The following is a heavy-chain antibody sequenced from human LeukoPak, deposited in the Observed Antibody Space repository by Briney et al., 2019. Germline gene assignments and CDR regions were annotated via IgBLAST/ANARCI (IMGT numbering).Heavy chain of an antibody. D-gene: IGHD3-10*01. CDR2: IYYSGST. V-gene: IGHV4-59*08. CDR1: GGSISSYY. Sequence: SETLSLTCTVSGGSISSYYWSWTRQPPGKGLEWIGYIYYSGSTNYNPSLKSRVTISVDTSKNQFSLKLSSVTAADTAVYYCARQGITMVRAPFDYWGQGTLVTVSS. CDR3: ARQGITMVRAPFDY. J-gene: IGHJ4*02.